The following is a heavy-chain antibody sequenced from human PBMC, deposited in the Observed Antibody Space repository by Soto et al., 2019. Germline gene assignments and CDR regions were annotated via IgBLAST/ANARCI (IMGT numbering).Heavy chain of an antibody. CDR1: KYTFTGYY. V-gene: IGHV1-2*02. Sequence: GASVKVSCKASKYTFTGYYIHWVRQAPGLGLEWMGWINPNNGGTNYAQKFRARVTMTSDTSISTAYLELSRLTSDDTAVYYCARQGSFDYTSIDNWGQGTLVTVSS. CDR3: ARQGSFDYTSIDN. CDR2: INPNNGGT. D-gene: IGHD4-4*01. J-gene: IGHJ4*02.